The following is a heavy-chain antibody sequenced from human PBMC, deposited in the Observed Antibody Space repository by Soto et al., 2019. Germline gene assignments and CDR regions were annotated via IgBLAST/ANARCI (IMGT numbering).Heavy chain of an antibody. Sequence: QVQLVQSGAEVKKPGSSVKVSCKASGGTFSSYAISWVRQAPGQGLEWMGGIIPIFGTANYAQKFQGRVTITADESTSTAFMELSSLRSEDTAVYYCARSHAPGYCSGGSCLGLFDPWGQGTLVTVSP. CDR2: IIPIFGTA. CDR3: ARSHAPGYCSGGSCLGLFDP. CDR1: GGTFSSYA. D-gene: IGHD2-15*01. J-gene: IGHJ5*02. V-gene: IGHV1-69*01.